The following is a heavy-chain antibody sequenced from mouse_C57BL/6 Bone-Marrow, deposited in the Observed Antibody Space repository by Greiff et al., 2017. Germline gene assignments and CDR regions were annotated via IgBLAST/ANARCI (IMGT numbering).Heavy chain of an antibody. CDR1: GYSFTGYY. CDR3: ARRIVYYYGSSSWYFDV. D-gene: IGHD1-1*01. Sequence: VQLQQSGPELVKPGASVKISCKASGYSFTGYYMNWVKQSPEKSLEWIGEINPSTGGTTYNQKFKAKATLTVDKSSSTAYMQLKSLTSEDSAVYYCARRIVYYYGSSSWYFDVWGTGTTVTVSS. J-gene: IGHJ1*03. CDR2: INPSTGGT. V-gene: IGHV1-42*01.